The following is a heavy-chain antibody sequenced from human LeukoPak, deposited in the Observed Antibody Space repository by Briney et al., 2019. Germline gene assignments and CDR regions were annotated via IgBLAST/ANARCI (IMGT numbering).Heavy chain of an antibody. V-gene: IGHV3-23*01. CDR3: AKHPEGIVVAGAYFDY. D-gene: IGHD6-19*01. J-gene: IGHJ4*02. CDR1: GFTFSSYA. Sequence: GGSLRLSCAASGFTFSSYAMSWVRQAPGKGLECVSAIGGSGGNTYYADSVKGRFTISRDNSKNTLYLQMNSLRAEDTAVFYCAKHPEGIVVAGAYFDYWGQGTLVTVSS. CDR2: IGGSGGNT.